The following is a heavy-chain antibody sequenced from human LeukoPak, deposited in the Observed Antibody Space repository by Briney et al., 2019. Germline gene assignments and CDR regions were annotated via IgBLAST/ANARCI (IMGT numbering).Heavy chain of an antibody. V-gene: IGHV3-30-3*01. CDR3: ARPTTPHYYGSGSYALGY. CDR2: ISYDGSNK. J-gene: IGHJ4*02. Sequence: GGSLRLSCAASGFTFSTYAMHWVRQGPGKGLEGVAVISYDGSNKFYADSVKGRFTISRDNSKNTLYLQMSSLSAEDTAVYYCARPTTPHYYGSGSYALGYWGQGTLVTVPS. CDR1: GFTFSTYA. D-gene: IGHD3-10*01.